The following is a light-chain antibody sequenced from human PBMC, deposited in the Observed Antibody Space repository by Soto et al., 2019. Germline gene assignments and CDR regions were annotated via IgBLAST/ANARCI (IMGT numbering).Light chain of an antibody. CDR1: SSDIGAYNY. J-gene: IGLJ3*02. CDR3: SSYAGSNDRWV. CDR2: EVS. V-gene: IGLV2-8*01. Sequence: QSVLTQPPSASGSPGQSVTISCTGTSSDIGAYNYVSWYQQHPGKAPKLMIHEVSKRPSGVPDRFSGSKSGNTASLTVSGLQPEDEADYYCSSYAGSNDRWVFGGGTKLTVL.